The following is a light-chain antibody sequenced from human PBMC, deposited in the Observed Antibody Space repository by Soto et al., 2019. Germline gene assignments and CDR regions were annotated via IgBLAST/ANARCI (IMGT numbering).Light chain of an antibody. J-gene: IGKJ1*01. Sequence: VLTQSPGTLSLSSGERATLSCRASQSVINSYLAWYQQKPGQAPRLLLYGAYNRATGIPDRFSGSGSGTDFTLTISRLEPEDVAVDYCQQYGTAPWTVGQGTKVDIK. V-gene: IGKV3-20*01. CDR1: QSVINSY. CDR2: GAY. CDR3: QQYGTAPWT.